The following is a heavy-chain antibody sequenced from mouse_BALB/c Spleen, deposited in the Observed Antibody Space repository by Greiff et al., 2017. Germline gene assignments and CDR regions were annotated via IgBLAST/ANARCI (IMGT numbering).Heavy chain of an antibody. D-gene: IGHD2-4*01. J-gene: IGHJ4*01. CDR2: IDPNSGGT. CDR3: TRSGPTVIATGVAMDY. V-gene: IGHV1-62-3*01. CDR1: GYTFTSYW. Sequence: QVHVKQPGAELVKPGASVKLSCKASGYTFTSYWMHWVKQRPGRGLEWIGRIDPNSGGTKYNEKFKSKATLTVDKPSSTAYMQLSSLTSVDSAVYYCTRSGPTVIATGVAMDYWGQGTSVTVSS.